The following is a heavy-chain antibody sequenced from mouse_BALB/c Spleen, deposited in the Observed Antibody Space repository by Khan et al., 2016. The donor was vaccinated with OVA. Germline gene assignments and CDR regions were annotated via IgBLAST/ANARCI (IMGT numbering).Heavy chain of an antibody. CDR1: GFSLSRYN. CDR2: IWGGGGT. J-gene: IGHJ4*01. Sequence: QVQLKESGPGLVAPSQSLSITCTVSGFSLSRYNIHWVRQPPGKGLEWLGMIWGGGGTDYNSTLKSRLSIRKDNSQSQVLLKMNSLQTDVKAMYYYARANYRYNGYYAMDYWGQGTSVTVSS. D-gene: IGHD2-14*01. CDR3: ARANYRYNGYYAMDY. V-gene: IGHV2-6-4*01.